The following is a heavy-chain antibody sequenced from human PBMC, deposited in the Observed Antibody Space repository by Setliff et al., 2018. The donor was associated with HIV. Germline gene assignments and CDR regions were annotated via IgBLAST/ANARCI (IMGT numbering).Heavy chain of an antibody. CDR1: GFTFDDYV. CDR2: INVDGSSI. D-gene: IGHD6-6*01. CDR3: ARLPQDVRSSIDF. J-gene: IGHJ4*02. Sequence: PLGVLRLSCAASGFTFDDYVMSWVRQVPGQGLVWVSRINVDGSSISYADSVKGRFTISRDNAKNTLFLQMNSLRAEDTAVYYCARLPQDVRSSIDFWGQGTLVTVSS. V-gene: IGHV3-74*01.